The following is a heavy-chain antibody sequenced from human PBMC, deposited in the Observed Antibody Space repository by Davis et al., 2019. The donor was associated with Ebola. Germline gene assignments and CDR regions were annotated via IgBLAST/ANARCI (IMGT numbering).Heavy chain of an antibody. J-gene: IGHJ4*02. V-gene: IGHV1-46*01. CDR3: ATPVVSGSYYHYFDY. CDR1: GYTFTSYY. Sequence: ASVKVSCKASGYTFTSYYMHWVRQAPGQGLEWMGIINPSGGSTSYAQKFQGRVTMTRDTSTRTVYMELSSLRSEDTAVYYCATPVVSGSYYHYFDYWGQGTLVTVSS. D-gene: IGHD1-26*01. CDR2: INPSGGST.